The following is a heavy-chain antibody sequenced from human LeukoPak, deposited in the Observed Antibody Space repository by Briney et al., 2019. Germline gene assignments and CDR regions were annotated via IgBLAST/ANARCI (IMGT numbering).Heavy chain of an antibody. V-gene: IGHV3-74*01. CDR1: GFTFSSYS. CDR3: ARSDFAVARYYYYGMDV. J-gene: IGHJ6*02. CDR2: INSDGSST. D-gene: IGHD3-3*01. Sequence: GGSLRLSCAASGFTFSSYSMNWVRQAPGKGLVWVSRINSDGSSTSYADSVKGRFTISRDNAKNTLYLQMNSLRAEDTAVYYCARSDFAVARYYYYGMDVWGQGTTVTVSS.